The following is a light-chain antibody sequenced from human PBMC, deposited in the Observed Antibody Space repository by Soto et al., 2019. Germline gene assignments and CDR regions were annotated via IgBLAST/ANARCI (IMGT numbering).Light chain of an antibody. CDR1: QGISNY. Sequence: SLSASVCHRVTXKFQASQGISNYLAWYQQKPGKVPKLLIYAASTLQSGVPSRFSGSGSGTDFTLTISSLQSEDFAIYYCQQYNNWPPFMYTFGQGTKVDIK. J-gene: IGKJ2*01. CDR3: QQYNNWPPFMYT. V-gene: IGKV1-27*01. CDR2: AAS.